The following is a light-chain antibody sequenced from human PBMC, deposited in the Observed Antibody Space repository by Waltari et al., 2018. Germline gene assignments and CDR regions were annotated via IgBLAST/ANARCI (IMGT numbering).Light chain of an antibody. CDR1: SSDVGNSNV. J-gene: IGLJ1*01. CDR2: EDT. CDR3: CSYSRSGTFL. V-gene: IGLV2-23*01. Sequence: QSVLTQPASVSGSPGQSITISCTGTSSDVGNSNVVSWYLQDPGKVPKLLIYEDTMRPSGVSNRFSCSKSVNTAFLTVAGLRTEDEGDYYCCSYSRSGTFLFGTGTRVTVL.